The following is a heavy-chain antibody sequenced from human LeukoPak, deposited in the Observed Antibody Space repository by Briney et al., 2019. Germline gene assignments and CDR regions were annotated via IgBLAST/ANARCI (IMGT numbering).Heavy chain of an antibody. CDR1: GYTFTGYY. V-gene: IGHV1-2*02. Sequence: GASVKVSCKASGYTFTGYYMHWVRQAPGQGLEWMGYIYPNSGATKYAQKFQGRVTMTRDTSISTAYMELSGLGSDDTAVYYCGTLLSNGPFDYWGQGSLSPSPQ. CDR3: GTLLSNGPFDY. CDR2: IYPNSGAT. J-gene: IGHJ4*02.